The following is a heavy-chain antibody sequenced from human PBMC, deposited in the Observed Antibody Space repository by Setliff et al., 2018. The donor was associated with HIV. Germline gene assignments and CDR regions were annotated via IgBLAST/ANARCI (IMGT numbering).Heavy chain of an antibody. CDR1: GFTFSSYW. Sequence: PGGSLRLSCAASGFTFSSYWMHWVRQATGKGLVWAAIISNDGGREYYVDSVKGRFTISRDNAKKYVYLQMNSLRVEDTALYFCAKDYGDGHNWGTFDIWGQGTMVTVSS. J-gene: IGHJ3*02. CDR3: AKDYGDGHNWGTFDI. V-gene: IGHV3-7*03. D-gene: IGHD1-1*01. CDR2: ISNDGGRE.